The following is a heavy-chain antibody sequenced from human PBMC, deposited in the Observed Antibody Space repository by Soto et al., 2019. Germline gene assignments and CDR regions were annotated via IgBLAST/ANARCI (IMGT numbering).Heavy chain of an antibody. V-gene: IGHV4-61*01. CDR1: GASVSSGNQY. Sequence: QVLMHESGPGLVKPSETLSLTCTASGASVSSGNQYWSWIRQPPGKRLEWIGFIYNSVITNYSPSLKSRVSISADTSRNQFSLKMSSVTAADTSVYYCARGWDANSWGQGALVTVSS. J-gene: IGHJ4*02. D-gene: IGHD6-19*01. CDR2: IYNSVIT. CDR3: ARGWDANS.